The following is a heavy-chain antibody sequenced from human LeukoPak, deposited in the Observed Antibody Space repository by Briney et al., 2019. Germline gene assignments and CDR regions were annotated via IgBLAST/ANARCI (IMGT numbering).Heavy chain of an antibody. J-gene: IGHJ4*02. CDR1: GFTFSDHY. Sequence: GGSLRLSCAASGFTFSDHYMDWVRQAPGKGLEWVGRTSNKAKSYTTEYAASEKDRFTISRDDSKNSLYLQMNSLKTEDTAVYYCARVTGAYYFDYWGQGTLVTVSS. CDR3: ARVTGAYYFDY. CDR2: TSNKAKSYTT. D-gene: IGHD1-20*01. V-gene: IGHV3-72*01.